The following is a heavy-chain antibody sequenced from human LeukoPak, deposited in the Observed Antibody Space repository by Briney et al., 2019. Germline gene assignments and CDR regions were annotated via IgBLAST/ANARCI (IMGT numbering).Heavy chain of an antibody. CDR2: INPNSGGT. V-gene: IGHV1-2*02. J-gene: IGHJ5*02. CDR3: ARKYSSSSKFDP. Sequence: PGGSLRLSCAASGFTFTGYYMHWVRQAPGQGLEWTGWINPNSGGTNYAQKFQGRVTMTRDTSISTAYMELSRLRSDDTAVYYCARKYSSSSKFDPWGQGTLVTVSS. CDR1: GFTFTGYY. D-gene: IGHD6-6*01.